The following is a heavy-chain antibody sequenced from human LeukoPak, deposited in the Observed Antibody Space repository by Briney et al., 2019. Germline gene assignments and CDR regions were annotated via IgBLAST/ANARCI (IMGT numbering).Heavy chain of an antibody. D-gene: IGHD3-22*01. J-gene: IGHJ3*02. V-gene: IGHV4-30-2*01. CDR1: GGSISSGGYS. Sequence: PSQTLSLTCAVSGGSISSGGYSWSWIRQPPGKGLEWIGYIYHSGSTYYNPSLKSRVTISVDRSKNQFSLKLSSVTAADTAVYYCARDMESSGPYSFNIWGQGTMVTVSS. CDR2: IYHSGST. CDR3: ARDMESSGPYSFNI.